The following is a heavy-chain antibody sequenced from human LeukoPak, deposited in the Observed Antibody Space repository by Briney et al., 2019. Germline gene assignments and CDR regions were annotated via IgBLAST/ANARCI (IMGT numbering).Heavy chain of an antibody. CDR2: IWYDGSNK. Sequence: GGSLRLSCAASGFTFSSYGMHWVRQAPGKGLEWVAVIWYDGSNKYYADSVKGRFTISRDNSKNTLYLQMNSLRAEDTAVYYCARGKWVRGVNKSANNWFDPWGQGTLVTVSS. D-gene: IGHD3-10*01. V-gene: IGHV3-33*01. CDR3: ARGKWVRGVNKSANNWFDP. CDR1: GFTFSSYG. J-gene: IGHJ5*02.